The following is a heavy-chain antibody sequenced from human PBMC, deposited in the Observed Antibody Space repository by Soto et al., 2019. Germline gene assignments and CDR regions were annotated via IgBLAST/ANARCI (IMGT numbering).Heavy chain of an antibody. CDR2: INSGSFSI. CDR3: ARNESSNIYGMDV. D-gene: IGHD6-6*01. V-gene: IGHV3-21*04. CDR1: GFTFRSYS. J-gene: IGHJ6*02. Sequence: EVQLVESGGGLVKPGGSLRLSCAASGFTFRSYSMNWVRQARGKGLEWVSSINSGSFSINYADSVKGRFSISRDNAQNSLHLQLNNLKAEDTAVYYCARNESSNIYGMDVWGQGTTVTVSS.